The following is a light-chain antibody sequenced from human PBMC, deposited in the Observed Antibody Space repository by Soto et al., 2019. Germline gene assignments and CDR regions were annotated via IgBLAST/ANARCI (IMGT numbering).Light chain of an antibody. V-gene: IGLV2-23*02. CDR2: EVS. CDR3: CSYAGGRSPYV. CDR1: TSDVGSYDL. Sequence: QSALTQPASVSGSPGQSITISCTGTTSDVGSYDLVSWYQQHPGKAPKIMIYEVSKRPSGDSNRFSGCKSGNTASLTISGLQAEDEADYYCCSYAGGRSPYVFGTGTKVTVL. J-gene: IGLJ1*01.